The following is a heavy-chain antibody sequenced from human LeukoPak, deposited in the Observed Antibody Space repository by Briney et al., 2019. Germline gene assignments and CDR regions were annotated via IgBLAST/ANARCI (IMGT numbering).Heavy chain of an antibody. CDR2: IRYDGSNK. V-gene: IGHV3-30*02. CDR1: GFTFSSYG. J-gene: IGHJ4*02. D-gene: IGHD3-3*01. Sequence: GGSLRLSCAASGFTFSSYGMHWVRQAPGKGLEWVAFIRYDGSNKYYAGSVKGRFTISRDSSKNTLYLQMNSLRAEDTAVYYCAKDGGPHTIFGVVSSKASYYFDYWGQGTLVTVSS. CDR3: AKDGGPHTIFGVVSSKASYYFDY.